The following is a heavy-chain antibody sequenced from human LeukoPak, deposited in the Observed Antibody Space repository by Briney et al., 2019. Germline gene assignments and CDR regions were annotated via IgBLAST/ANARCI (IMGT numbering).Heavy chain of an antibody. CDR3: AKGGSTNFYYGDV. V-gene: IGHV4-59*01. CDR2: IYDSGST. Sequence: SSETLSLTCSVSGGSMTNLYWTWIRQPPGKGLEWIGDIYDSGSTRYNTSLESGVTISVDTSKNQFSLKLSSVTAADTAVYYCAKGGSTNFYYGDVWGQGTTVTVSS. CDR1: GGSMTNLY. J-gene: IGHJ6*02. D-gene: IGHD2/OR15-2a*01.